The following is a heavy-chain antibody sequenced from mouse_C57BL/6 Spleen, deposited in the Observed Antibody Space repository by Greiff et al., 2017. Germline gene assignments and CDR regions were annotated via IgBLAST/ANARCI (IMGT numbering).Heavy chain of an antibody. CDR2: ISDGGSYT. CDR1: GFTFSSYA. CDR3: ARMGDYYGSSYGFDY. V-gene: IGHV5-4*03. Sequence: EVKLVESGGGLVKPGGSLKLSCAASGFTFSSYAMSWVRQTPEKRLEWVATISDGGSYTYYPDNVKGRFTISRDNAKNNLYLQMSHLKSEDTAMYYCARMGDYYGSSYGFDYWGQGTTLTVSS. J-gene: IGHJ2*01. D-gene: IGHD1-1*01.